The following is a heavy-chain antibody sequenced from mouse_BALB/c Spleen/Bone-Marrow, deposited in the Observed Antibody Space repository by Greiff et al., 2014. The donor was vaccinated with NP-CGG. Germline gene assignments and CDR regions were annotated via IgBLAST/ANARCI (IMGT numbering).Heavy chain of an antibody. CDR2: INPSNGGT. J-gene: IGHJ4*01. CDR1: GYTFTSYY. CDR3: TLWCYAMDY. Sequence: QVQLKQSGAELVKPGASVKLSCKASGYTFTSYYMYWVKQRPGQGLEWIGEINPSNGGTNFNEKFNSKATLTVDKSSSTAYMQLSSLASEDSAVYYCTLWCYAMDYWGQGTSVTVSS. V-gene: IGHV1S81*02. D-gene: IGHD1-1*02.